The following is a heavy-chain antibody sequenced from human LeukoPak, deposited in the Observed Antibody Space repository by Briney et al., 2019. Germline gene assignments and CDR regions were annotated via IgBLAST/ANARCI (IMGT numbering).Heavy chain of an antibody. V-gene: IGHV4-59*12. CDR3: AREGILSYMDV. J-gene: IGHJ6*03. CDR2: ISYRGSS. D-gene: IGHD2-15*01. CDR1: GGSISNYF. Sequence: SETLSLTCNVSGGSISNYFWSWIRQPPGGGLEWIGYISYRGSSNYNPSLKSRVTMSVDTSKNQFSLKLSSVTAADTAVYYCAREGILSYMDVWGKGTTVTVSS.